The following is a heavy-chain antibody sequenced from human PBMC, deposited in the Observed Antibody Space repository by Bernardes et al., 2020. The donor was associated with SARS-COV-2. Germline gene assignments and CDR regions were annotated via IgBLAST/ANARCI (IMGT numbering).Heavy chain of an antibody. D-gene: IGHD3-3*01. Sequence: TYYNPSLKSRVTISVDTSKNQFSLKLSSVTAADTAVYYCARAKKGTIFGVVNDYGMDVWGQGTTVTVSS. CDR3: ARAKKGTIFGVVNDYGMDV. V-gene: IGHV4-39*01. J-gene: IGHJ6*02. CDR2: T.